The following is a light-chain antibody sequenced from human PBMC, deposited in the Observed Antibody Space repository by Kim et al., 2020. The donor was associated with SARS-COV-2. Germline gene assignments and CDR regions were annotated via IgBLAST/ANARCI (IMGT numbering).Light chain of an antibody. V-gene: IGLV2-14*01. J-gene: IGLJ2*01. CDR1: SSDVGGYNY. CDR2: DVS. Sequence: QSALTQPASVSGSPGQSITISCTGTSSDVGGYNYVSWYQQHPGKAPKLMIYDVSKRPSGVSNRFSGSKSGNTASLTISGLQAEDEADYYRSSYTSSSILFGGGTQLTVL. CDR3: SSYTSSSIL.